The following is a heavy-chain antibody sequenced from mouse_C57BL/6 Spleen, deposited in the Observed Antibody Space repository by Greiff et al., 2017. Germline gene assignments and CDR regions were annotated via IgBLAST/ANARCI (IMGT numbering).Heavy chain of an antibody. CDR3: AREWGYYYGSSLFDY. J-gene: IGHJ2*01. V-gene: IGHV1-53*01. CDR2: INPSNGGT. D-gene: IGHD1-1*01. CDR1: GYTFTSYW. Sequence: QVQLQQPGTELVKPGASVKLSCKASGYTFTSYWMHWVKQRPGQGLEWIGNINPSNGGTNYNEKFKSKATLTVDKSSSTAYMQLSSLTSEDSAVYYCAREWGYYYGSSLFDYWGQGTTLTVSS.